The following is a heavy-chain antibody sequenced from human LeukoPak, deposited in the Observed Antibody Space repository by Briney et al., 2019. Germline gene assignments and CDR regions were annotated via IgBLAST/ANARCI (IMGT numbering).Heavy chain of an antibody. CDR1: GYTFSGYY. CDR3: ARVQYCSSTSCYWYFQH. CDR2: IIPIFGTA. V-gene: IGHV1-69*13. D-gene: IGHD2-2*01. Sequence: SVKVSCKASGYTFSGYYMHWVRQAPGQGLEWMGGIIPIFGTANYAQKFQGRVTITADESTSTAYMELSSLRFEDTAVYYCARVQYCSSTSCYWYFQHWGQGTLVTVSS. J-gene: IGHJ1*01.